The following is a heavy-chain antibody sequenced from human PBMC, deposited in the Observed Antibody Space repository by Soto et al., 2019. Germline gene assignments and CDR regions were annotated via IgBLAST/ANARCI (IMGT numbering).Heavy chain of an antibody. J-gene: IGHJ6*02. CDR3: ARELSNPYYYYDMDV. V-gene: IGHV1-69*13. CDR1: GGTFSTYA. Sequence: GASVKVSCKASGGTFSTYAFSWVRQAPGQGLEWMGGIIPFFGAPNSAQKFRGRLTITADESTTTVYMELSSLRSDDTAVYYCARELSNPYYYYDMDVWGQGTTVTVSS. CDR2: IIPFFGAP. D-gene: IGHD2-8*01.